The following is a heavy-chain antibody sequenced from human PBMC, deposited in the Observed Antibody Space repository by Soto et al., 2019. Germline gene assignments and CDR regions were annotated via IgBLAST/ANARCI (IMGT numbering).Heavy chain of an antibody. CDR2: INTGNGNT. D-gene: IGHD2-2*01. CDR1: GYTFTSYA. Sequence: ASVKVSCKASGYTFTSYAMHWVRQAPGQRLEWMGWINTGNGNTKYSQKFQGRVTITRDTSASTAYMELSSLRSEDTAVYYCARDGDDCRTTTCSMIDYCGQGTLVTVYS. CDR3: ARDGDDCRTTTCSMIDY. J-gene: IGHJ4*02. V-gene: IGHV1-3*04.